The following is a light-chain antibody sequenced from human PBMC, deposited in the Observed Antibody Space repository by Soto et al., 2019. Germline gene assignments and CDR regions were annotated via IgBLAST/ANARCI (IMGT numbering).Light chain of an antibody. CDR1: QGISNE. J-gene: IGKJ1*01. CDR3: LQHNSYPWT. Sequence: DIQMTQSPASLPASVGDRVTITCRASQGISNELAWYQQKPGKAPKRLIYAVSSLQTGVPSRFSGSGSGTEFTLTISSLQPEDFATYYCLQHNSYPWTFGQGSKLEIK. CDR2: AVS. V-gene: IGKV1-17*01.